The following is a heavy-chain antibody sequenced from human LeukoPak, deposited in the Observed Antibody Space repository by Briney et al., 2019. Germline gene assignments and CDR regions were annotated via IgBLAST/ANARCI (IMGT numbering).Heavy chain of an antibody. Sequence: SETLSLTCTVSGGSISSGSYYWSWIRQPAGKGLEWIGRIYTSGSTNYNPSLKSRVTISVDTSMNQFSLKLSSVTAADTAVYYCARVNELYYFDYWGQGTLVTVSS. D-gene: IGHD1-1*01. CDR2: IYTSGST. CDR3: ARVNELYYFDY. CDR1: GGSISSGSYY. V-gene: IGHV4-61*02. J-gene: IGHJ4*02.